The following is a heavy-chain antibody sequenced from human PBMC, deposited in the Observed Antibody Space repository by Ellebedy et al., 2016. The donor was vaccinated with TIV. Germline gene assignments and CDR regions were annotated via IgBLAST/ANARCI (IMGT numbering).Heavy chain of an antibody. CDR1: GLSFSDNY. CDR2: ITGSGDKT. CDR3: ARSAGDSSGWFVS. D-gene: IGHD3-22*01. J-gene: IGHJ5*01. V-gene: IGHV3-23*01. Sequence: GESLKISCAASGLSFSDNYMSWIRQAPGKGLEWVSSITGSGDKTYYRNSVRGRFSISRDNSRDTLYLDMNILRGEDTALYSCARSAGDSSGWFVSWGQGTVVIVSS.